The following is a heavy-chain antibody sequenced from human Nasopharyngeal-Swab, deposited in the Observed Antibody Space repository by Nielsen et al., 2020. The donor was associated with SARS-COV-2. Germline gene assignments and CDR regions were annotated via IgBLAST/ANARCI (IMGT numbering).Heavy chain of an antibody. CDR2: ISPYYGYT. CDR3: ARQWSDAFNV. CDR1: GYIFNNYG. Sequence: ASVKVSCKTSGYIFNNYGLSWVRQAPGQGLEWMGWISPYYGYTKYAQKVQGRVTLTTDTSTSTAYMELRSLRSEDTAVYYCARQWSDAFNVWGQGTMVTVSS. V-gene: IGHV1-18*01. D-gene: IGHD2-15*01. J-gene: IGHJ3*01.